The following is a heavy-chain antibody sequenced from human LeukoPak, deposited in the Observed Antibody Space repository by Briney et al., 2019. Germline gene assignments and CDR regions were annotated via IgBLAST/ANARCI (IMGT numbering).Heavy chain of an antibody. V-gene: IGHV4-39*07. Sequence: PSETLSLTCTVSGGSISSSSYYWGWIRQPPGKGLEWIGSIYYSGSTYYNPSLKSRVTISVDTSKNQFSLKLSSVTAADTAVYYCARAMGYYDSSGYYYFDYWGQGTLVTVSS. D-gene: IGHD3-22*01. CDR2: IYYSGST. J-gene: IGHJ4*02. CDR3: ARAMGYYDSSGYYYFDY. CDR1: GGSISSSSYY.